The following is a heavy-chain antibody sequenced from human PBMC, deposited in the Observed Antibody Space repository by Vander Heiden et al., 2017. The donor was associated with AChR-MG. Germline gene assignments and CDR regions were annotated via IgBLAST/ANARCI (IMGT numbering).Heavy chain of an antibody. V-gene: IGHV4-34*01. CDR1: GGSFSGYY. CDR3: AIESATGSYNLSFT. J-gene: IGHJ5*02. Sequence: QVQLQQWGAGLLKPSETLSLTCAVYGGSFSGYYWSWIRQPPGKGLEWIGEINHSGSTNYNPALKSRVTISVDTSKNQFSLKLSSVTAADTAVYYCAIESATGSYNLSFTWGQGTLVTVSS. CDR2: INHSGST. D-gene: IGHD1-26*01.